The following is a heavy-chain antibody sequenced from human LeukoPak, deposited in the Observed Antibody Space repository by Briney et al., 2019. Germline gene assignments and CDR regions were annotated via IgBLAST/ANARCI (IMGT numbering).Heavy chain of an antibody. V-gene: IGHV3-64*01. Sequence: GGSLRLSCAASGFTLSRYAMHWVRQAPGKGLEYVSAISSNGGSTYYANSVKGRFTISRDNFKNMLYLQMGSLRAEDMAVYYCARSYDSSGYYTTYYLDCWGQGTLVTVSS. J-gene: IGHJ4*02. D-gene: IGHD3-22*01. CDR2: ISSNGGST. CDR3: ARSYDSSGYYTTYYLDC. CDR1: GFTLSRYA.